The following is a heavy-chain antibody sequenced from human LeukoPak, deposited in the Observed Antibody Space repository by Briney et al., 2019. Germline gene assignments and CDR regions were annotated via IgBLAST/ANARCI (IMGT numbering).Heavy chain of an antibody. CDR1: GFTFDDYA. CDR3: AKDGCSGGSCHFDY. D-gene: IGHD2-15*01. V-gene: IGHV3-9*01. Sequence: GRSLRLSCGASGFTFDDYAMHWVRQAPGKGLEWVSGISWNSGSIGYADSVKGRFTISRDNAKNSLYLQMNSLRAEDTALYYCAKDGCSGGSCHFDYWGQGTLVTVSS. J-gene: IGHJ4*02. CDR2: ISWNSGSI.